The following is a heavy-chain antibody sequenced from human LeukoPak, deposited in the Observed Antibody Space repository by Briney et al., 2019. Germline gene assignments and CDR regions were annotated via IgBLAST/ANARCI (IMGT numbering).Heavy chain of an antibody. V-gene: IGHV7-4-1*02. D-gene: IGHD3-10*01. Sequence: ASVKVSCKASGYIFTTYAMNWVRQAPGQGLEWMGWINTNTGNPAYAQGLTGRFVFSLDTSVSTAYLQISSLKAEDTAVYYCARDGRPGSYNWFDPWGQGTLVTVSS. J-gene: IGHJ5*02. CDR2: INTNTGNP. CDR3: ARDGRPGSYNWFDP. CDR1: GYIFTTYA.